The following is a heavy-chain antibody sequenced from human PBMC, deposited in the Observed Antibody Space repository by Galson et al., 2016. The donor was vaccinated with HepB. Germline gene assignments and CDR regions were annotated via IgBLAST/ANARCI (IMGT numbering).Heavy chain of an antibody. CDR2: IKQDGSDK. V-gene: IGHV3-7*03. Sequence: SLRLSCAASGFTFDDYAMHWVRQAPGKGLEWVASIKQDGSDKYYLDSVKGRFTISRDNTEKSLFLQLDNLRAEDTAVYYCATLAVTHPEDYWGQGTLVTVSS. CDR1: GFTFDDYA. CDR3: ATLAVTHPEDY. J-gene: IGHJ4*02. D-gene: IGHD2-21*02.